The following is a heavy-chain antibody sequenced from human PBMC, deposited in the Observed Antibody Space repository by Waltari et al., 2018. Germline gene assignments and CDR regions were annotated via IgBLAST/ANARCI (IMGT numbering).Heavy chain of an antibody. D-gene: IGHD2-2*01. CDR3: SKDSDAFYIDY. CDR2: IHHDEISK. Sequence: QVQLVESGGGVVQPGGSLRLPCAVPGFSFGTDGMHWVRQAPGKGLEWVSYIHHDEISKHYADSVKGRFTISRDNSKNTVYLHMDSLRAEDTALYYCSKDSDAFYIDYWGQGVLVTVSS. J-gene: IGHJ4*02. V-gene: IGHV3-30*02. CDR1: GFSFGTDG.